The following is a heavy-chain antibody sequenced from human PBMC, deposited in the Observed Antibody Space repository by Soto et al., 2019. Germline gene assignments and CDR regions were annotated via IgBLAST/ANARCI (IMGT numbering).Heavy chain of an antibody. V-gene: IGHV3-23*01. J-gene: IGHJ4*02. CDR3: AKAVRGYSGYGPFDY. D-gene: IGHD5-12*01. Sequence: GGSLRLSCAASGFTFSSYAMSWVRQAPGKGLEWVSAISGSGGSTYYADSVKGRFTISRDNSKNTLYLQMYSLRAEDTAVYYCAKAVRGYSGYGPFDYWGQGTLVTVSS. CDR1: GFTFSSYA. CDR2: ISGSGGST.